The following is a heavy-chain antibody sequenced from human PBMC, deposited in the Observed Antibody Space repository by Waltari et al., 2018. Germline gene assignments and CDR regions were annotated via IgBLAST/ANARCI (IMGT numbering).Heavy chain of an antibody. CDR3: ARGRDNSGWHELTDFDY. Sequence: EVQLVESGGGVVQPGGSLSPPRPASGFLLRDYTIPWVRQAPGKGLEWVAHINSRSTTLYYVDSVKGRFTSSRDNARNSLFLQMNSLRVDDTAVYYCARGRDNSGWHELTDFDYWGQGALVIVSS. J-gene: IGHJ4*02. D-gene: IGHD6-19*01. CDR1: GFLLRDYT. CDR2: INSRSTTL. V-gene: IGHV3-48*01.